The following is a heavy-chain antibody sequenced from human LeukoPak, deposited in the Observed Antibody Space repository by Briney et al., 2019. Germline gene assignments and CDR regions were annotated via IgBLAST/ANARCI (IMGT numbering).Heavy chain of an antibody. CDR2: IYYSGST. Sequence: SETLSLTCTVSGGSISSYYWSWIRQPPGKGLEWIGYIYYSGSTNYNPSLKSRVTISVDTSKNQFSLKLGSVTAADTAVYYCARGDDSSGWYDHFDYWGQGTLVTVSS. V-gene: IGHV4-59*01. CDR3: ARGDDSSGWYDHFDY. CDR1: GGSISSYY. D-gene: IGHD6-19*01. J-gene: IGHJ4*02.